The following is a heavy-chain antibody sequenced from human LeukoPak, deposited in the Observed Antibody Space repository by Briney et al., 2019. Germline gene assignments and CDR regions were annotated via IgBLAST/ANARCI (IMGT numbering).Heavy chain of an antibody. D-gene: IGHD4-17*01. CDR2: ISGSGSRT. V-gene: IGHV3-21*01. Sequence: GGSLRLSCTASGFTSSSYLMSWVRQAPGKGLEWVSTISGSGSRTYYADSVKGRFTISRDNAKNSLYLQMNSLRAEDTAVYYCARDGEDDYGDYDVGLVFDYWGQGTLVTVSS. J-gene: IGHJ4*02. CDR1: GFTSSSYL. CDR3: ARDGEDDYGDYDVGLVFDY.